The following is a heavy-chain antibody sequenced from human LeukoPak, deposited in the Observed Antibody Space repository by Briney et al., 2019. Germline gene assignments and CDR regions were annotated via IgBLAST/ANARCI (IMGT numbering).Heavy chain of an antibody. J-gene: IGHJ4*02. CDR3: ARVVLRFLEWLLR. CDR1: GFTFSDHY. Sequence: GGSLRLSCAASGFTFSDHYMDWVRQAPGKGLEWVGRTRNEANSYTTEYAASVKGRFTISRDDSKNSLYLQMNSLKTEDTAVYFCARVVLRFLEWLLRWGQGTLVTVSS. V-gene: IGHV3-72*01. D-gene: IGHD3-3*01. CDR2: TRNEANSYTT.